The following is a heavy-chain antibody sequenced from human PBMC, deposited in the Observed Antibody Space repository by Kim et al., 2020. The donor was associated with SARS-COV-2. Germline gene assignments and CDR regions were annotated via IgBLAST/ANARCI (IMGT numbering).Heavy chain of an antibody. CDR3: ARRGSTHCYG. CDR2: ST. Sequence: STSYADSEKGRFTISRANVKNTLELQMNSLRAADTAVYYCARRGSTHCYGWGQGTLVTVSS. V-gene: IGHV3-74*01. J-gene: IGHJ4*02. D-gene: IGHD2-2*01.